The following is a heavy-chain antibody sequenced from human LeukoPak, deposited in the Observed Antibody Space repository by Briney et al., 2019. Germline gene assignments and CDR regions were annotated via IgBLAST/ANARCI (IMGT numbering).Heavy chain of an antibody. Sequence: GGSQRLSCAASGFTFRSYGMSWVRQAPGKGLEWVSAISGSGDSTYYADSVKGRFTISRDNSKNTLNLQMNRLRAEDTAVYYCAKDNGAYEFDYWGQGTLVTVSS. D-gene: IGHD3-22*01. V-gene: IGHV3-23*01. CDR3: AKDNGAYEFDY. CDR2: ISGSGDST. J-gene: IGHJ4*02. CDR1: GFTFRSYG.